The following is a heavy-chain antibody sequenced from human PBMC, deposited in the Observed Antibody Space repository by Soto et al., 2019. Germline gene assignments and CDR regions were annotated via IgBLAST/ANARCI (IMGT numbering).Heavy chain of an antibody. CDR2: IYYGGTT. D-gene: IGHD3-16*01. Sequence: QLQLQESGPGLVKPSETLSLTCTVSGGSISSSSYYWGWIRQPPGKGLEWIGSIYYGGTTYYNPSLKSRLTIPVDTSKNQFSLKLSSVTAADTAVYYCARLPRDYIWGSLDYWGQGTLVTVSS. V-gene: IGHV4-39*01. CDR3: ARLPRDYIWGSLDY. CDR1: GGSISSSSYY. J-gene: IGHJ4*02.